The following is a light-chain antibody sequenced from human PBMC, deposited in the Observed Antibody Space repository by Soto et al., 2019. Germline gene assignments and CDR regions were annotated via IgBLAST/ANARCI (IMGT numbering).Light chain of an antibody. V-gene: IGLV2-23*01. CDR3: CSYAGGTSVV. Sequence: QSALIQPASVSGSPGQSITISCTGSSSDVGRYNLVSWYQQHPGKAPKLIIYEDIERPSGVSNRFSGSKSGNTASLTISGLQTEDEADYYCCSYAGGTSVVFGGGTKLTVL. CDR1: SSDVGRYNL. CDR2: EDI. J-gene: IGLJ2*01.